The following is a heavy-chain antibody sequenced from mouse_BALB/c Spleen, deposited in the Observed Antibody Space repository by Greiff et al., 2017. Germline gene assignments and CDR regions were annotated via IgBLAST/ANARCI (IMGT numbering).Heavy chain of an antibody. CDR3: TRDEGYYVGY. Sequence: EVQVVESGGGLVKPGGSLKLSCAASGFTFSSYTMSWVRQTPEKRLEWVATISSGGSYTYYPDSVKGRFTISRDNAKNTLYLQMSSLKSEDTAMYYCTRDEGYYVGYWGQGTTLTVSS. V-gene: IGHV5-6-4*01. CDR1: GFTFSSYT. CDR2: ISSGGSYT. J-gene: IGHJ2*01.